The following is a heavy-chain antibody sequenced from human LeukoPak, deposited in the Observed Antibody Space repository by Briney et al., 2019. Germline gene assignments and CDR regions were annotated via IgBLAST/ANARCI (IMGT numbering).Heavy chain of an antibody. Sequence: PGGSLRLSCAASGFTFSSYAMHWVRQAPGKGPEWVAIISYDGRNKYYADSVKGRFTISRDDSKNTLYVQMNSLRAEDTAVYYCARGPRTGTAFYYSGMDVWGQGTTVTVSS. V-gene: IGHV3-30*04. D-gene: IGHD1-7*01. CDR1: GFTFSSYA. CDR3: ARGPRTGTAFYYSGMDV. CDR2: ISYDGRNK. J-gene: IGHJ6*02.